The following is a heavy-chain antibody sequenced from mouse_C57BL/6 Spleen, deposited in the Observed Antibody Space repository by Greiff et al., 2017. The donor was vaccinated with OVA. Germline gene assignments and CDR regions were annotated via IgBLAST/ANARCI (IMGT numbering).Heavy chain of an antibody. CDR2: IDPETGGT. CDR3: TYYGSSYGGYAMDY. V-gene: IGHV1-15*01. J-gene: IGHJ4*01. D-gene: IGHD1-1*01. CDR1: GYTFTDYE. Sequence: QVQLQQSGAELVRPGASVTLSCKASGYTFTDYEMHWVKQTPVHGLEWIGAIDPETGGTAYNQKFKGKAILTADKSSSTAYMELRSLTSEDSAVYYCTYYGSSYGGYAMDYWGQGTSVTVSS.